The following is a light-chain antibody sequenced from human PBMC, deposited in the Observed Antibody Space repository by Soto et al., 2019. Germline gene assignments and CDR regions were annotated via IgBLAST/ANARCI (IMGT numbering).Light chain of an antibody. CDR1: SSDVATFNL. J-gene: IGLJ3*02. Sequence: QAVVTQPASVSGSPGQSITISCTGTSSDVATFNLVSWYQQYPGKAPKLMIYEGSKRPSGVSNRFSGSRSGNTASLTISGLQAEDEADYYCCSYAGRSTFEVFGGGTKLTVL. CDR3: CSYAGRSTFEV. CDR2: EGS. V-gene: IGLV2-23*03.